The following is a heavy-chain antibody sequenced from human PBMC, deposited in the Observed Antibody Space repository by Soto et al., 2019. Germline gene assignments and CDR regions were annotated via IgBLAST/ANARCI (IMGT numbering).Heavy chain of an antibody. CDR2: IYYSGST. V-gene: IGHV4-59*08. D-gene: IGHD5-12*01. J-gene: IGHJ5*02. CDR3: ARLNIVATITWFDP. CDR1: GGSLSRYY. Sequence: SETLSLTCTVSGGSLSRYYWSWIRQPPGKGLEWIGYIYYSGSTNYNPSLKSRVTISVDTSKNQFSLKLSSVTAADTAVYYCARLNIVATITWFDPWGQGTLVTVS.